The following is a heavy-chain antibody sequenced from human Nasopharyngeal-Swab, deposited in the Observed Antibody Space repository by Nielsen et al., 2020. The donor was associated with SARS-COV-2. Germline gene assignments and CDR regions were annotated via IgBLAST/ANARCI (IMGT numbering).Heavy chain of an antibody. Sequence: SVKVSCKASGGTFSSYAISWVRQAPGQRLEWIGWIVVGSGNTNYAQKFQERVTITRDMSTSTAYMELSSLRSGDTAVYYCAAAKAARQGYYYYGMDVWGQGTTVTVSS. CDR1: GGTFSSYA. D-gene: IGHD6-6*01. CDR3: AAAKAARQGYYYYGMDV. V-gene: IGHV1-58*02. CDR2: IVVGSGNT. J-gene: IGHJ6*02.